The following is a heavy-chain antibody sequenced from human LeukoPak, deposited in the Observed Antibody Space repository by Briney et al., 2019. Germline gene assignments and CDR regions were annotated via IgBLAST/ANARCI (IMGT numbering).Heavy chain of an antibody. Sequence: QPGGSLRLSCAASGFTFSSYEMNWVRQAPGKGLEWVSYISSSGSTIYYADSVKGRFTISRDSAKNSLYLQMNSLRAEDTAVYYCARPHYDILTGVRSGYFDYWGQGTLVTVSS. V-gene: IGHV3-48*03. CDR2: ISSSGSTI. CDR1: GFTFSSYE. J-gene: IGHJ4*02. CDR3: ARPHYDILTGVRSGYFDY. D-gene: IGHD3-9*01.